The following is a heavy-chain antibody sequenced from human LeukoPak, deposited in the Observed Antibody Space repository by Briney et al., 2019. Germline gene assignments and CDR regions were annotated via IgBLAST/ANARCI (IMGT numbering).Heavy chain of an antibody. CDR3: ATLRPGIAAAGTGFWFDP. Sequence: SETLSLTCTVSGGSISGYYWSWIRQPPGKGLEWIGYIYYSGSTNYNPSLKSRVTIPVDTSKNQFSLKLSSVTAADTAVYYCATLRPGIAAAGTGFWFDPWGQGTLVTVSS. CDR1: GGSISGYY. D-gene: IGHD6-13*01. J-gene: IGHJ5*02. CDR2: IYYSGST. V-gene: IGHV4-59*08.